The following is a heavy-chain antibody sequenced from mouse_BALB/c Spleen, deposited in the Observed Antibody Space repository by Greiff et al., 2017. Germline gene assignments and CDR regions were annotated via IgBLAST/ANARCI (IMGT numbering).Heavy chain of an antibody. Sequence: EVQRVESGGGLVQPGGSLRLSCATSGFSFSDFYMEWVRQPPGKRLVWIAASRNKANDYTTEYSASVKGRFIVSRDTSQSILYLQMNALRAEDTAIYYCARDAPYGLYAMDYWGQGTSVTVSA. CDR1: GFSFSDFY. CDR3: ARDAPYGLYAMDY. CDR2: SRNKANDYTT. V-gene: IGHV7-1*02. D-gene: IGHD1-1*01. J-gene: IGHJ4*01.